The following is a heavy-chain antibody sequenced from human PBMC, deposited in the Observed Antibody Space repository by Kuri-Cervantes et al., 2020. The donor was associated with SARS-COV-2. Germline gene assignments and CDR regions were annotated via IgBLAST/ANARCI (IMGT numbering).Heavy chain of an antibody. D-gene: IGHD4-17*01. CDR2: IYHSGST. V-gene: IGHV4-38-2*01. CDR1: GYSISSGYY. Sequence: GSLRLSCAVSGYSISSGYYWGWIRQPPGKGLEWIGGIYHSGSTNYNPSLKSRVTISVDKSKNQFSLKLGSVTATDTAVYYCARYATVATAPHFDNWGQGTLVTVSS. CDR3: ARYATVATAPHFDN. J-gene: IGHJ4*02.